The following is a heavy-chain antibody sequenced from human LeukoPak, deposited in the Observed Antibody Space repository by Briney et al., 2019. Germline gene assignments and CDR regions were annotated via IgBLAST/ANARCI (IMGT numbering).Heavy chain of an antibody. CDR2: ISYDGSNK. J-gene: IGHJ4*02. CDR1: GFTFSTYA. V-gene: IGHV3-30-3*01. D-gene: IGHD3-22*01. CDR3: ARGPDLYDSDRYFDY. Sequence: GGSLRLSCAASGFTFSTYAMHWVRQAPGKGLEWVTTISYDGSNKYYADSVKGRFTISRDNSKNTLYLQMNSLRGEDTAVYYCARGPDLYDSDRYFDYWGQGTLVSVSS.